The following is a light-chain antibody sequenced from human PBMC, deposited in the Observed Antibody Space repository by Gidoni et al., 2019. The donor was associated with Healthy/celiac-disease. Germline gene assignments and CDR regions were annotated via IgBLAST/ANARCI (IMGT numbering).Light chain of an antibody. CDR2: AAS. Sequence: DNQMTQAPSSLSASVGDRVTITCRASQSISSYLNWYQQKPGKAPKLLIYAASSLQSGVPSKFSGSGSGTDFTLTISSLQPEDFATYYCQQSYSTPRTFXXXTKVEIK. CDR3: QQSYSTPRT. J-gene: IGKJ1*01. CDR1: QSISSY. V-gene: IGKV1-39*01.